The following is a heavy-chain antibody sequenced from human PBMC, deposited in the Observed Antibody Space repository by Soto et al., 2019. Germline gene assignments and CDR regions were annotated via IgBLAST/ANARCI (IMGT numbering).Heavy chain of an antibody. CDR3: ARGGYYYENSGQNAYDY. J-gene: IGHJ4*01. D-gene: IGHD3-22*01. Sequence: SETLSVTCTVSGGSISSGGYYWIWIRHHPGKGLEWIGYIYYGGSTYYNPSLKSRATISGDTSKNQFSLKLSSVTAADTAVYYCARGGYYYENSGQNAYDYWGQGILVTVPQ. CDR1: GGSISSGGYY. V-gene: IGHV4-31*03. CDR2: IYYGGST.